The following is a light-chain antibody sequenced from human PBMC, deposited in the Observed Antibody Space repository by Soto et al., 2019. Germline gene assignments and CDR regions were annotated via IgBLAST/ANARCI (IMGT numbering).Light chain of an antibody. CDR2: KAS. V-gene: IGKV1-5*03. J-gene: IGKJ5*01. CDR3: QQYSSYYPIT. Sequence: DIQMTQSPSTLSASVGDRLTITCRASQSINNWLAWYQKHPGRAPNLLIYKASVLETVAPSRFSGTASGTEFTLTINGLQPDDFAAYYCQQYSSYYPITFGQGTRLDIK. CDR1: QSINNW.